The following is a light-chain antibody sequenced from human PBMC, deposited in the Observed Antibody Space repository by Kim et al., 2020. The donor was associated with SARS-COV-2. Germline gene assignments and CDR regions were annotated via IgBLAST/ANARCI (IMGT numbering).Light chain of an antibody. V-gene: IGKV1-39*01. CDR3: QQSYITPFT. J-gene: IGKJ3*01. Sequence: DIQMTQSPSSLSASVGDRVTITCRTTQSISSHLNWYQQKPGRAPKLLISAASTLQSGVPSRFSGSGSETDFTLTISSLQPEEFATYFLQQSYITPFTFGPGTKVDIK. CDR1: QSISSH. CDR2: AAS.